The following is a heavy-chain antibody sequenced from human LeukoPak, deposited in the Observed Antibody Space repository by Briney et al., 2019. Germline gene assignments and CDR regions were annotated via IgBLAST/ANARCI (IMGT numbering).Heavy chain of an antibody. CDR2: IIGSSGST. J-gene: IGHJ4*02. CDR1: GVSFANYA. CDR3: AKGAYDYIEIAYFDY. V-gene: IGHV3-23*01. D-gene: IGHD5-12*01. Sequence: GGSLRLSCVASGVSFANYAMNWVRQAPGKGLEWVSLIIGSSGSTFYADSVKGRFAISRDKSKNTLYLQMNSLRAEDTAVYYCAKGAYDYIEIAYFDYWGQGSLVTVSS.